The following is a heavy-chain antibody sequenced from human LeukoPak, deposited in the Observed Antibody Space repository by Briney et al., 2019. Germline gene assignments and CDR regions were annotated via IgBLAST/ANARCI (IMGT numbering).Heavy chain of an antibody. V-gene: IGHV3-7*01. CDR3: SRDLGDLIVGGDYFQH. D-gene: IGHD1-26*01. CDR2: VNQDGSER. Sequence: PGGSLRLSCAASGFSLSNHWMVWVRQAPGQGLEWVGKVNQDGSERYFGDAVMGLLTISRDNAKNSRPLPMNTLRPERTGVYFGSRDLGDLIVGGDYFQHWGQGTLVTVSS. J-gene: IGHJ1*01. CDR1: GFSLSNHW.